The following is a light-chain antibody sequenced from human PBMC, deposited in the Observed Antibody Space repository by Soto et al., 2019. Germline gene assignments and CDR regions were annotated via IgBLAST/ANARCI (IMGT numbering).Light chain of an antibody. V-gene: IGKV3-15*01. CDR2: GAS. Sequence: EIVMTQSPATLSVSPGERATLSCGASQNVYSNLVWYQQKPGQAPRLLISGASTRATGIPVRFSGSGSGTEFTLSISSLQSEDSAIYYCQQYHIWPLTFGGGTTVEI. J-gene: IGKJ4*01. CDR1: QNVYSN. CDR3: QQYHIWPLT.